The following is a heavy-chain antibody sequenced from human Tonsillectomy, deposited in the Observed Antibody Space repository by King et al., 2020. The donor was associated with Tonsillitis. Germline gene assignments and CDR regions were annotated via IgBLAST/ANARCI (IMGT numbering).Heavy chain of an antibody. CDR2: ISSSSSYI. CDR3: ARERDMVATGWFDP. Sequence: VQLVESGGGLVKPGGSLRLSCAASGFTFSSYSMNWVRQAPGKGLEWVASISSSSSYIYYADSVKGRFTISRDNAKNSLYLQMNSLRAEDTAVYYCARERDMVATGWFDPWGQGTLVTVSP. D-gene: IGHD5-12*01. V-gene: IGHV3-21*01. J-gene: IGHJ5*02. CDR1: GFTFSSYS.